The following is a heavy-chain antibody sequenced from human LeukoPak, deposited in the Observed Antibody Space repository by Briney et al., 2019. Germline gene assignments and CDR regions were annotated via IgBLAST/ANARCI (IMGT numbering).Heavy chain of an antibody. V-gene: IGHV3-23*01. D-gene: IGHD3-10*01. CDR2: ISGSGGST. Sequence: GGSLRLSCAASGFTVSSNYMSWVRQAPGKGLEWVSAISGSGGSTYYADSVKGRFTISRDNSKNTLYLQMNSLRAEDTAVYYCAKIEYYYGSGSYRGWFDPWGQGTLVTVSS. CDR3: AKIEYYYGSGSYRGWFDP. J-gene: IGHJ5*02. CDR1: GFTVSSNY.